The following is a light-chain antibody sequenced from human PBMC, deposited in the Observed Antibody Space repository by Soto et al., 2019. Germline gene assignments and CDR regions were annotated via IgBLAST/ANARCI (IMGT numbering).Light chain of an antibody. V-gene: IGKV3-11*01. J-gene: IGKJ4*01. CDR1: QSVSSY. CDR2: DAS. Sequence: EIVLTQSPATLSLSPGERATLSCRASQSVSSYLAWYQQKPGQAPRLLIYDASNRATGIPARFSGSGSETDFTLTISSLEPEDFAVYYCQQRINWPLTFGGGPKVDIK. CDR3: QQRINWPLT.